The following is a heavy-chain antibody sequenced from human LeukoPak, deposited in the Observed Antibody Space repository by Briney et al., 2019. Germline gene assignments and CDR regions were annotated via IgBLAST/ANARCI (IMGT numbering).Heavy chain of an antibody. J-gene: IGHJ4*02. D-gene: IGHD2-15*01. CDR1: GYTFTSYG. CDR3: ARKYCSGGSCYFDY. CDR2: ISAYNGNT. Sequence: ASVKVSCKASGYTFTSYGISWVRQAPGQGLEWMGWISAYNGNTNYAQKLQSRVTMTTDTSTSTAYMELRSLRSDDTAVYYCARKYCSGGSCYFDYWGQGTLVTVSS. V-gene: IGHV1-18*01.